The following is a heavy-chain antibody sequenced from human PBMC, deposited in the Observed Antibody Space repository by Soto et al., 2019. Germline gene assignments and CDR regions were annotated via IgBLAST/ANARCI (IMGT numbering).Heavy chain of an antibody. V-gene: IGHV1-18*01. Sequence: QVQLVQSGAEVKKPGASVKVSCKASGYTFTSYGISWVRQAPGQGLEWMGWISAYNGNTNYAQKLQGRVTMTTDTSXITAYMELRSLRSDDTAVYYCARDKDSPYYYYGMDVWGQGTTVTVSS. CDR3: ARDKDSPYYYYGMDV. CDR2: ISAYNGNT. CDR1: GYTFTSYG. J-gene: IGHJ6*02.